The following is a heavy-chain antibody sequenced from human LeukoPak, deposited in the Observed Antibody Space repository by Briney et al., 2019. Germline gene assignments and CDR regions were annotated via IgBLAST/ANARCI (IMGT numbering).Heavy chain of an antibody. CDR1: GFTFSRYS. J-gene: IGHJ3*02. D-gene: IGHD3-22*01. CDR2: ISSDSSTK. V-gene: IGHV3-48*02. Sequence: GGPLRLSCAASGFTFSRYSMNWVRQAPGKGLEWVSYISSDSSTKYDADSVKGRFTISRDNAKNSLYLQMNSLRDEDTAVYYCARAGVDYYDSSGYYYIAFDIWGQGTMVTVSS. CDR3: ARAGVDYYDSSGYYYIAFDI.